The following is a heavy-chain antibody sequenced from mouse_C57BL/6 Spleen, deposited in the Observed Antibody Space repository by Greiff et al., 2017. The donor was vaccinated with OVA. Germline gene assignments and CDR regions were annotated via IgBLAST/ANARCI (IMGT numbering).Heavy chain of an antibody. V-gene: IGHV1-4*01. CDR2: INPSSGYT. D-gene: IGHD2-4*01. J-gene: IGHJ4*01. CDR1: GYTFTSYT. CDR3: ARSYDYDYAMDY. Sequence: QVQLKQSGAELARPGASVKMSCKASGYTFTSYTMHWVKQRPGQGLEWIGYINPSSGYTKYNQKFKDKATLTADKSSSTAYMQLSSLTSEDSAVYYCARSYDYDYAMDYWGQGTSVTVSS.